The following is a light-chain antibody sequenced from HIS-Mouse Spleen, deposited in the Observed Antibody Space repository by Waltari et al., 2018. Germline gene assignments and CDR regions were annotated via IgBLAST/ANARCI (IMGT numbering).Light chain of an antibody. CDR1: ALPKQC. V-gene: IGLV3-25*03. J-gene: IGLJ3*02. Sequence: SYELTQPPSVSVSPGQTARSTCSGDALPKQCAYGYQQKPGQAPVLVIYKDSERPSGIPERFSGSSSGTTVTLTISGVQAEDEADYYCQSADSSGTGWVFGGGTKLTVL. CDR2: KDS. CDR3: QSADSSGTGWV.